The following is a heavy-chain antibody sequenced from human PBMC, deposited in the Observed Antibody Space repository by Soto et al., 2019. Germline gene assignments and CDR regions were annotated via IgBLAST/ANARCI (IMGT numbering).Heavy chain of an antibody. CDR2: ISSSSGFI. V-gene: IGHV3-21*01. CDR3: VRAMGSSSSKDDY. Sequence: EVQLVESGGGLVKPGGSLRLSCAASGFIFSTYSMNWVRQAPGKGLEWVSSISSSSGFISYADSVKGRFTISRDNAKNSLYLQMNSLRAEDRALYYCVRAMGSSSSKDDYWGQGTLVTVS. CDR1: GFIFSTYS. J-gene: IGHJ4*02. D-gene: IGHD6-6*01.